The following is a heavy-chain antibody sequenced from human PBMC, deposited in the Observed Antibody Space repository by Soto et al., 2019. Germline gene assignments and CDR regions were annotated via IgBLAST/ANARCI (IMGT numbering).Heavy chain of an antibody. J-gene: IGHJ4*02. CDR1: GFTFSRYW. CDR2: IKQDGREK. Sequence: EMQLVESGGVLVQPGGSLRLSCAASGFTFSRYWMIWFRQAPGKGLEWVANIKQDGREKYYVDYVRGRFTLARANARKSLYLQMSSLRVADAEIYDCARDHEGLIGPVVDVWGQGTLVTVSS. D-gene: IGHD2-15*01. V-gene: IGHV3-7*04. CDR3: ARDHEGLIGPVVDV.